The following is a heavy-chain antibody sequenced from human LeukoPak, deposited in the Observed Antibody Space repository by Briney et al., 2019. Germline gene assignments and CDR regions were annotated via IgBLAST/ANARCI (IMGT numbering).Heavy chain of an antibody. D-gene: IGHD7-27*01. Sequence: SETLSLTCTVSGGSISSYYWSWIRQPPGKGLEWIGYIYYSGSTNYNPSLKSRVTISVDTSKNQFSLKLSSVTAADTAVYYCARFRSNWDFDYWGQGTLVTVSS. CDR1: GGSISSYY. CDR3: ARFRSNWDFDY. V-gene: IGHV4-59*08. J-gene: IGHJ4*02. CDR2: IYYSGST.